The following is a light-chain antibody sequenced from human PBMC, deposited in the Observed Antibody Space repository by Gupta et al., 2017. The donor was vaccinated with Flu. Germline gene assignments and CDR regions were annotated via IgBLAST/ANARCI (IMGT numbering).Light chain of an antibody. J-gene: IGKJ4*01. CDR1: QNIDDK. CDR2: YSS. CDR3: HQTNNLPFT. Sequence: VLTQSPDFQSVTPKEKVSLTFRASQNIDDKLHWYQQRGDQSPRLLIKYSSQALSGVPSRFSGSGFGTLFTLTIDSLEAEDAATYYCHQTNNLPFTFGGGTKVEI. V-gene: IGKV6-21*01.